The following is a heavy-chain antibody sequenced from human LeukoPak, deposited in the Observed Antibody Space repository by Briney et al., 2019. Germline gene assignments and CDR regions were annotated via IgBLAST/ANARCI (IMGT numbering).Heavy chain of an antibody. D-gene: IGHD3-10*01. CDR3: ARLTMVRDPDDY. CDR1: GYTFTSYD. V-gene: IGHV1-8*01. CDR2: MNPNSGNT. Sequence: GASVKVSCKASGYTFTSYDINWVRQATGQGLEWMGWMNPNSGNTGYAQKFQGRVTMTRNTSISTAYMELSSLRSEDTAVYYCARLTMVRDPDDYWGQGTLVTVSS. J-gene: IGHJ4*02.